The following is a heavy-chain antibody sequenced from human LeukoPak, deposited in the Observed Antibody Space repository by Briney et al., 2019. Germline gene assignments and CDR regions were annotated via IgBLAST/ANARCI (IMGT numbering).Heavy chain of an antibody. D-gene: IGHD3-10*01. CDR1: GYSFTSYW. CDR3: ARRLRLSGSGSLTGYNYHYGMDV. V-gene: IGHV5-51*01. J-gene: IGHJ6*02. Sequence: GESLKISCKGSGYSFTSYWIGWVRQMPGKGLEWMGIIYPGDSDTRYSPSFQGQVTISADKSISTAFLQWSSLKASDTATYYCARRLRLSGSGSLTGYNYHYGMDVWGQGTTVTVSS. CDR2: IYPGDSDT.